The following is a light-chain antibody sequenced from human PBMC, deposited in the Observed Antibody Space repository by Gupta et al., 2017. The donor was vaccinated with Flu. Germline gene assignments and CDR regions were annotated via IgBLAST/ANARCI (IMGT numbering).Light chain of an antibody. CDR2: DIT. CDR3: SSYTSGSIVK. V-gene: IGLV2-14*03. CDR1: SSYIGDYKY. Sequence: TSSYIGDYKYVSWYQSHPDKAPKLMIYDITNRPSGVSYRFSGSKSGNTAFLTISGLQADDEGNYYCSSYTSGSIVKFGAGTKVTVL. J-gene: IGLJ2*01.